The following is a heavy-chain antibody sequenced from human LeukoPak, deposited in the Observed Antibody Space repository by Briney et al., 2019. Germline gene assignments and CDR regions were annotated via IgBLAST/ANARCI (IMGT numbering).Heavy chain of an antibody. Sequence: GGSLRLSCAASGFTFSSYAMHWVRQAPGKGLEWEAVISYDGSNKYYADSVKGRFTISRDNSKDTLYLQMNSLRAEDTAAYYCARASGGMVRGGIFDYWGQGTLVTVSS. D-gene: IGHD3-10*01. J-gene: IGHJ4*02. V-gene: IGHV3-30*04. CDR1: GFTFSSYA. CDR2: ISYDGSNK. CDR3: ARASGGMVRGGIFDY.